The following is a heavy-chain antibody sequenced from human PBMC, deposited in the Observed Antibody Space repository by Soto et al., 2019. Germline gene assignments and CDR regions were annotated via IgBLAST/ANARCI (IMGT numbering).Heavy chain of an antibody. D-gene: IGHD6-6*01. Sequence: ASVKVSCKASGYTFTGYYMHWVRQAPGQGLEWMGWINPNSGGTNYAQKFQGRVTMTRDTSISTAYMELSRLRSDDTAVYYCASKYSCSKGTYGWFDPWGQGTLVTVSS. CDR1: GYTFTGYY. V-gene: IGHV1-2*02. CDR2: INPNSGGT. CDR3: ASKYSCSKGTYGWFDP. J-gene: IGHJ5*02.